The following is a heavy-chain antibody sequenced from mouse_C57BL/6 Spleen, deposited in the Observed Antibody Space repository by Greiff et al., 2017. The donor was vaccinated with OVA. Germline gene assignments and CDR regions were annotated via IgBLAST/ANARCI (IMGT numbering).Heavy chain of an antibody. CDR3: AREGAYGNFASWFAY. CDR1: GYTFTSYW. D-gene: IGHD2-1*01. J-gene: IGHJ3*01. V-gene: IGHV1-55*01. CDR2: IYPGSGST. Sequence: QVHVKQPGAELVKPGASVKMSCKASGYTFTSYWITWVKQRPGQGLEWIGDIYPGSGSTNYNEKFKSKATLTVDTSSSTAYMQLSSLTSEDSAVYYCAREGAYGNFASWFAYWGQGTLVTVSA.